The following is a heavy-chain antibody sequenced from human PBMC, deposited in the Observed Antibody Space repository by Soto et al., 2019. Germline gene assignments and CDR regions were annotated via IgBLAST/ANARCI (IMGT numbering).Heavy chain of an antibody. CDR3: TALDTSGYYHQSDY. Sequence: GGSLRLSCAASGFTFSGSAMHWVRQASGKGLEWVGRVRSKANSYATAYAASVKGRFTISRDDSKNTAYLQMNSLKTEDTAVYYCTALDTSGYYHQSDYWGQGTLVTVSS. CDR1: GFTFSGSA. J-gene: IGHJ4*02. D-gene: IGHD3-22*01. V-gene: IGHV3-73*01. CDR2: VRSKANSYAT.